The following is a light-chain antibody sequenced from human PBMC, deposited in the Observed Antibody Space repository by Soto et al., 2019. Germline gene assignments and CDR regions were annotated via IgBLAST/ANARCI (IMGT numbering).Light chain of an antibody. Sequence: EIVLTQSPGTLSLSPGERATLTCRASQSVTSNFLAWYQQKPGQAPRLLMYGASSRAAGIPDRFSGSGSGTEFTLTISSLEPEDFALYYCHQYGSSPLTFGPGTKVDIK. CDR3: HQYGSSPLT. CDR2: GAS. V-gene: IGKV3-20*01. J-gene: IGKJ3*01. CDR1: QSVTSNF.